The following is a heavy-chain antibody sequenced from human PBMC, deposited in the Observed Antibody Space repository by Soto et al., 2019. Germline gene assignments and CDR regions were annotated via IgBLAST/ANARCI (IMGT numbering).Heavy chain of an antibody. D-gene: IGHD1-26*01. V-gene: IGHV3-30*18. J-gene: IGHJ6*02. Sequence: QVQLVEPGGGVVQPGWSLRLSCAASGFSISDYGMEWVRQAPGKGLEWVALISYDGSNTYYADSVKGRFTISRDNSKDNLFLQMTGLRREDTAVYYCAKGAGDRLSLGMDVWGQGTTVTVSS. CDR2: ISYDGSNT. CDR3: AKGAGDRLSLGMDV. CDR1: GFSISDYG.